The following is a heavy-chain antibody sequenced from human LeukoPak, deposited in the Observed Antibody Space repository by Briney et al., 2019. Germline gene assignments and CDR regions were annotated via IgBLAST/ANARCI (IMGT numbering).Heavy chain of an antibody. CDR2: IYYSGST. CDR1: GGSISSSSYY. D-gene: IGHD1-1*01. J-gene: IGHJ6*02. CDR3: ARLDWNTVFYYGMDV. Sequence: SETLSLTCTVSGGSISSSSYYWGWIRQPPGKGLEWIGSIYYSGSTYYNPSLKSRVTISVDTSKNQFSLKLSSETAADTAVYYCARLDWNTVFYYGMDVWGQGTTVTVSS. V-gene: IGHV4-39*01.